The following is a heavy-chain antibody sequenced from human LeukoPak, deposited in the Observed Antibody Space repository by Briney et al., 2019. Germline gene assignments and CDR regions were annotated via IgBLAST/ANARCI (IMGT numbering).Heavy chain of an antibody. V-gene: IGHV4-4*07. J-gene: IGHJ4*02. CDR2: IYTSGST. CDR1: GGSISSYY. CDR3: ARGGQRPLFDY. D-gene: IGHD3-16*01. Sequence: ASETLSLTCTVSGGSISSYYWSWIRQPAGKGLEWIGRIYTSGSTNYNPSLKSRVTMSVDTSKNQFSLKLSSVPAADTAVYYCARGGQRPLFDYWGQGTLVTVSS.